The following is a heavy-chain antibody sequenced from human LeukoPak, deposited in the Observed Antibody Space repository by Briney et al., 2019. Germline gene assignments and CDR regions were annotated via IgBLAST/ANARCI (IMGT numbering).Heavy chain of an antibody. V-gene: IGHV1-69*13. CDR1: GGTFSSYA. J-gene: IGHJ5*02. Sequence: SVKVSCKASGGTFSSYAISWVRQAPGQGLEWMGGIIPIFGTANYAQKFQGRVTITADESTSTAYMELSSLRSGDTAVYYCATTYCSGGSCYFNWFDPWGQGTLVTVSS. CDR3: ATTYCSGGSCYFNWFDP. D-gene: IGHD2-15*01. CDR2: IIPIFGTA.